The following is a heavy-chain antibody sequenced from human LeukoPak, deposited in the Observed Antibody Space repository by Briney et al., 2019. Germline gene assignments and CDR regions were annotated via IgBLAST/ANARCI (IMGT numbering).Heavy chain of an antibody. CDR2: IKQDGSEK. V-gene: IGHV3-7*01. J-gene: IGHJ4*02. Sequence: GGSLRLSCAASGFTFSSHWMSWVRQAPGKGLEWVANIKQDGSEKYYVDSVKGRFTISRDNAKNSLYLQMNSLRAEDTAVYYCARVRGGSYFYWGQGTLVTVSS. CDR1: GFTFSSHW. CDR3: ARVRGGSYFY. D-gene: IGHD1-26*01.